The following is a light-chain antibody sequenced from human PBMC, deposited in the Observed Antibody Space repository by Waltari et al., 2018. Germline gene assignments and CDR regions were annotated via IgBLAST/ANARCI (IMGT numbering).Light chain of an antibody. V-gene: IGKV3-20*01. J-gene: IGKJ1*01. CDR2: GAS. CDR3: QHFGSPST. CDR1: QSVSSSS. Sequence: EIVLTQSPGTLSLSPGERVTLSCSTSQSVSSSSLVCYQQKTGQAPRLLLYGASSRATGIPDRFSGSGSGTDFTLTISRLEPEDSAVFYCQHFGSPSTFGQGTKVEIK.